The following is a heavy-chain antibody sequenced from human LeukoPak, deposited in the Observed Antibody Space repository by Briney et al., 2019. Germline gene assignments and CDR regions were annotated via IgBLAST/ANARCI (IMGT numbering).Heavy chain of an antibody. D-gene: IGHD2-15*01. CDR2: ISAYNGNT. J-gene: IGHJ4*02. CDR1: GGTFSSYA. CDR3: ARDSVVVAATSFDY. V-gene: IGHV1-18*01. Sequence: GSSVKVSCKASGGTFSSYAISWVRQAPGQGLEWMGWISAYNGNTNYAQKLQGRVTMTTDTSTSTAYMELRSLRSDDTAVYYCARDSVVVAATSFDYWGQGTLVTVSS.